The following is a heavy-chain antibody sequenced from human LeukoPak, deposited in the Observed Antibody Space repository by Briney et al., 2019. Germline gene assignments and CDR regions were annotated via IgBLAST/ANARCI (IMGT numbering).Heavy chain of an antibody. CDR2: IYYSGST. V-gene: IGHV4-39*07. Sequence: PSETLSLTCTVSGGSISSSSYYWGWIRQPPGKGLEWIGSIYYSGSTYYNPSLKSRVTISVDTSKNQFSLKLSSVTAADTAVYYCARDPDGYNLGGFDYWGQGTLVTVSS. CDR1: GGSISSSSYY. J-gene: IGHJ4*02. D-gene: IGHD5-24*01. CDR3: ARDPDGYNLGGFDY.